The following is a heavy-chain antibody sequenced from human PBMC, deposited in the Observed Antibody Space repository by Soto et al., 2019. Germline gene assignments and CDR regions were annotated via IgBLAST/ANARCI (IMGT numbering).Heavy chain of an antibody. CDR1: GGSFSSYY. CDR3: AGRDCSGTNCYYLDYYYMDV. Sequence: QVQLQESGPGLVRPSETLSLTCTVSGGSFSSYYWTWIRQSPGKGLEWIGYIYYSGSTDYNPSLRGRLAISIDPSKHQFSLRWGSSCAADTAVYYCAGRDCSGTNCYYLDYYYMDVWGKGTTVTVSS. V-gene: IGHV4-59*08. D-gene: IGHD2-2*01. J-gene: IGHJ6*03. CDR2: IYYSGST.